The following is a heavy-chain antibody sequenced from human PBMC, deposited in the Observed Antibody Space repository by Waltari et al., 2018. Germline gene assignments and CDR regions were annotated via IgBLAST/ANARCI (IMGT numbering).Heavy chain of an antibody. CDR3: ERGYGSGSHLYYYYYMDV. CDR2: VYYSGRT. D-gene: IGHD3-10*01. J-gene: IGHJ6*03. CDR1: GGSISGSGWY. Sequence: QLQLQESGPGLVKPSATLSLTCTVSGGSISGSGWYWGWIRQTPGKGLEWIGSVYYSGRTYYNPSLKSRVTISVDTFKNHFSLKLNSVTAADTAVYYCERGYGSGSHLYYYYYMDVWGKGTTVTISS. V-gene: IGHV4-39*07.